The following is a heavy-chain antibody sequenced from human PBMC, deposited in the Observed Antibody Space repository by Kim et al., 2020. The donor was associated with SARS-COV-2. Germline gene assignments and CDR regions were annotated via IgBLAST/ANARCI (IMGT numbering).Heavy chain of an antibody. J-gene: IGHJ6*02. CDR3: ASESGSSSYYYYGMDV. Sequence: SVKGRFTISRDNAKNSLYLQMNSLRAEDTAVYYCASESGSSSYYYYGMDVWGQGTTVTVSS. D-gene: IGHD6-6*01. V-gene: IGHV3-48*03.